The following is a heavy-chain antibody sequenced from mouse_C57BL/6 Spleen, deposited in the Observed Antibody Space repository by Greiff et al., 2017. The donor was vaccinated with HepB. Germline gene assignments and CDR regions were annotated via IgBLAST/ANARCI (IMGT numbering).Heavy chain of an antibody. CDR2: IYPGDGDT. CDR1: GYAFSSSW. J-gene: IGHJ2*01. D-gene: IGHD2-1*01. Sequence: VKLQESGPELVKPGASVKISCKASGYAFSSSWMNWVKQRPGKGLEWIGRIYPGDGDTNYNGKFKGKATLTADKSSSTAYMQLSSLTSEDSAVYFCARCPSTMAPFDYWGQGTTLTVSS. CDR3: ARCPSTMAPFDY. V-gene: IGHV1-82*01.